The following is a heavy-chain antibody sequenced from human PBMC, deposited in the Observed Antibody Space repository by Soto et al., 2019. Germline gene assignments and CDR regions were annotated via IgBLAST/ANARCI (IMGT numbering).Heavy chain of an antibody. J-gene: IGHJ4*02. CDR2: IYASGST. CDR3: ARVAPRGYDSSGLDY. CDR1: GGSISSYY. D-gene: IGHD3-22*01. V-gene: IGHV4-4*07. Sequence: SETLSLTCTVSGGSISSYYWSWIRQPAGKGLEWIGRIYASGSTTYNPSLKSRLTMSVDRSKNQFSLKLNSVTAADTAVYYCARVAPRGYDSSGLDYWGQGTLVTVSS.